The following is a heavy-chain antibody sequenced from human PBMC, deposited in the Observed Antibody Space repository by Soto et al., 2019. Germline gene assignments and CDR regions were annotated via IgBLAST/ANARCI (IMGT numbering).Heavy chain of an antibody. J-gene: IGHJ6*03. D-gene: IGHD2-15*01. V-gene: IGHV4-59*08. CDR3: ARAVCSGGSCYSYYYYYYYMDV. CDR1: GGSISSYY. Sequence: SETLSLTCTVSGGSISSYYWSWIRQPPGKGLEWIGYIYYSGSTNYNPSLKSRVTISVDTSKNQFSLKLSSVTAADTAVYYCARAVCSGGSCYSYYYYYYYMDVWGKGTTVTVSS. CDR2: IYYSGST.